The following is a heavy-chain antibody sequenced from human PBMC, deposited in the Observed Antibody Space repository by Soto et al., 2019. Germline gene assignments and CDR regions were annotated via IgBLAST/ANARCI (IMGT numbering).Heavy chain of an antibody. Sequence: QVQLVQSGAEVKKPGSSVKVSCKASGGTFSSYTISWVRQAPGQGLEWMGRIIPILGIANYAQKFQGRVTITADESTSTAYMELSSLRSEDTAVYYCARPRIAAAGTKDYYYYYMDVWGKGTTVTVSS. J-gene: IGHJ6*03. D-gene: IGHD6-13*01. CDR3: ARPRIAAAGTKDYYYYYMDV. CDR1: GGTFSSYT. V-gene: IGHV1-69*02. CDR2: IIPILGIA.